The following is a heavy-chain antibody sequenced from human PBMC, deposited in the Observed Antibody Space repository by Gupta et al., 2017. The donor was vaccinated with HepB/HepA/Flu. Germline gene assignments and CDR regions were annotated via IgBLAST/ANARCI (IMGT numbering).Heavy chain of an antibody. CDR3: AKHRTDSYHIDY. Sequence: EVQLVESGGGLVQPGRSLRLSCAASGFTFDDYTMHWVRQAPGKGLDWVSSISWNSRSIGYVDSVKGRFTISRDNSKNSLYLQMNSLRAEDSALYHCAKHRTDSYHIDYWGQVALVTVSS. CDR1: GFTFDDYT. D-gene: IGHD3/OR15-3a*01. V-gene: IGHV3-9*01. CDR2: ISWNSRSI. J-gene: IGHJ4*02.